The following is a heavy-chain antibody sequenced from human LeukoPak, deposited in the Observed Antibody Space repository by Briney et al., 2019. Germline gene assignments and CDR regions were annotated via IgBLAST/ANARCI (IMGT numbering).Heavy chain of an antibody. D-gene: IGHD4-17*01. CDR2: IHHSGSA. J-gene: IGHJ6*02. CDR1: SGSISSGNYY. Sequence: PSETLSLTCTVSSGSISSGNYYWRWLRQHPGKGLEWLGYIHHSGSAYYNLSLKSRVTMSVDTSKNQISLNLTSVTAADTAVYYCARDRSLSSYGDYGLDVWGQGTTVTVSS. V-gene: IGHV4-31*03. CDR3: ARDRSLSSYGDYGLDV.